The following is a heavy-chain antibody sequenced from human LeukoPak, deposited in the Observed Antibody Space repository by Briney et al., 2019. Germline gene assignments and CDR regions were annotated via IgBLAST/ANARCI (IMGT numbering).Heavy chain of an antibody. CDR1: GFTFSDYY. Sequence: AGPLRLSCAASGFTFSDYYMSWIRQAPGEGLEWVSYIGGSSGYTDYAGSVKGRFTISRDNAKNSLYLEMTSLRPEDTAVYYFARSRGATHWGQGTLVTVSS. D-gene: IGHD3-16*01. CDR2: IGGSSGYT. CDR3: ARSRGATH. V-gene: IGHV3-11*03. J-gene: IGHJ4*02.